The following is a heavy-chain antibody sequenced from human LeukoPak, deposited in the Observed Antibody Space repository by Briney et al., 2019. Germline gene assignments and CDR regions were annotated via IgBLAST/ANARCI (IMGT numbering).Heavy chain of an antibody. CDR1: GGTFSSYA. D-gene: IGHD6-19*01. Sequence: ASVKVSCKASGGTFSSYAISWVRQAPGQGLEWMGGIIPIFGTANYAQKFQGRVTITADKSTSTAYMELSSLRSEDTAVYYCARVAVAVAGTNFDPWGQGILVTVSS. V-gene: IGHV1-69*06. CDR2: IIPIFGTA. J-gene: IGHJ5*02. CDR3: ARVAVAVAGTNFDP.